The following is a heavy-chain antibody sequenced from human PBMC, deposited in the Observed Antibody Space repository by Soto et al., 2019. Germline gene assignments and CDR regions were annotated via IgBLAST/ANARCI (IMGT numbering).Heavy chain of an antibody. V-gene: IGHV4-30-2*01. D-gene: IGHD6-6*01. J-gene: IGHJ4*02. CDR2: IYHSGST. CDR1: GGSISSGGYS. CDR3: ARSIAAADNFAY. Sequence: QLQLQESGSGLVKPSQTLSLTCAVSGGSISSGGYSWSWIRQPPGKGREWIGYIYHSGSTYYNPSLTSRVTISVDRSKNQFSLKLSSVTAADTAVYSCARSIAAADNFAYWGQGTLVTVSS.